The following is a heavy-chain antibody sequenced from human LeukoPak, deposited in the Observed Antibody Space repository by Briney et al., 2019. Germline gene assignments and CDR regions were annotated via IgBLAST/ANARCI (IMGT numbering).Heavy chain of an antibody. CDR3: ARQFAAAAFDI. CDR1: GFTFSSYA. D-gene: IGHD6-13*01. Sequence: GGSLRLSCAASGFTFSSYAMHWVRQAPGKGLEWVAVISYDGSNKYYADSVKGRFTISRDNSKNTLYLQMNSLRAEDTAVYYCARQFAAAAFDIWGQGKMVTVSS. V-gene: IGHV3-30*04. J-gene: IGHJ3*02. CDR2: ISYDGSNK.